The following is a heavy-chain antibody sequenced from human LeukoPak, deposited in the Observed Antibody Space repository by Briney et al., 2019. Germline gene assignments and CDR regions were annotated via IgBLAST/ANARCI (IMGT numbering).Heavy chain of an antibody. V-gene: IGHV1-2*02. J-gene: IGHJ6*03. CDR1: GYTFTGYY. CDR2: ISPTSGGT. D-gene: IGHD3-10*01. CDR3: AREAYASGSFRTDYYYMDV. Sequence: ASVKVSCKASGYTFTGYYMHWVRQAPGQGLEWMGWISPTSGGTNYAQKFQGRVTMTRDTSISTAYMELSRLRSDDTAVYYCAREAYASGSFRTDYYYMDVWGKGTTVTISS.